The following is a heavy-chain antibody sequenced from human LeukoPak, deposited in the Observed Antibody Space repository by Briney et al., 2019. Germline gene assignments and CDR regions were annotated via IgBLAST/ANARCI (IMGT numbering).Heavy chain of an antibody. D-gene: IGHD2-15*01. Sequence: SETLSLTCTVSGGSISSSSYYWGWIRQPPGKGLEWIGSLYYIGSTYYNPSLKSRVTISVDTSKNQFSLRLSSVTAADTAVYYCARHPQGGYYYMDVWGEGTTV. J-gene: IGHJ6*03. CDR2: LYYIGST. V-gene: IGHV4-39*01. CDR3: ARHPQGGYYYMDV. CDR1: GGSISSSSYY.